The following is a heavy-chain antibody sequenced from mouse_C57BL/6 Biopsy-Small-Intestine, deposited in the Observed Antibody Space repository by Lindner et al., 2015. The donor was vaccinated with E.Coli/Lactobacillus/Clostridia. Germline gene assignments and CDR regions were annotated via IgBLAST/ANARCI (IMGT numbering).Heavy chain of an antibody. D-gene: IGHD1-1*01. V-gene: IGHV1-7*01. CDR1: GYTFTTFW. CDR3: ARHSIYFGSSSFDY. CDR2: INPASGYS. J-gene: IGHJ2*01. Sequence: VQLQESGTELAKPGVSVKLSCKASGYTFTTFWMHWIKQRPGQGLEWIGFINPASGYSIYNQKFKDKATLTADKSSTTAYMQLGSLTYEDSAVYYCARHSIYFGSSSFDYWGQGTTLTVSS.